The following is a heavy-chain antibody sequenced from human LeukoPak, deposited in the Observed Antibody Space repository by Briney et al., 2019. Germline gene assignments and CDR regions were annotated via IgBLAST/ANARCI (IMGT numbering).Heavy chain of an antibody. J-gene: IGHJ4*02. CDR3: ARRSSGWDPVDY. CDR2: IYPVDSDT. CDR1: GYSFTSYW. V-gene: IGHV5-51*01. D-gene: IGHD1-26*01. Sequence: GESLKISCKGSGYSFTSYWIGWVRHMPGEGLEWMGIIYPVDSDTRYSPSFQGQVTISVDKSISTAYLQWSSLKASDTAMYYCARRSSGWDPVDYWGQGTLVTVSS.